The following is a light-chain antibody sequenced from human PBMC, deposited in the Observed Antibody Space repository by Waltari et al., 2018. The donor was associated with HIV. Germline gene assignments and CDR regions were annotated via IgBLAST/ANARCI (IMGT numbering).Light chain of an antibody. CDR2: DVN. CDR1: NDVGTFTY. CDR3: SSYTGHIAL. J-gene: IGLJ2*01. V-gene: IGLV2-14*03. Sequence: QSALTQPASVSGSPGQSITISCSNDVGTFTYVSWYQQHPGKAPKVIIYDVNNRPSGVSNRFSGSKYGMTASLTISGLRIEDEADYYCSSYTGHIALFGGGTKLTVL.